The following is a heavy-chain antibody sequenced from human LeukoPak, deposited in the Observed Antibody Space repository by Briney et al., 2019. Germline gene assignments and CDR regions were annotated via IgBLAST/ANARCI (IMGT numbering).Heavy chain of an antibody. CDR3: ARFRAAADPHCDH. J-gene: IGHJ4*02. CDR1: GGSISSSSYY. D-gene: IGHD6-13*01. CDR2: IYYSGSA. Sequence: SETLSLTCTVSGGSISSSSYYWGWICQPPGKGLEWIGSIYYSGSAYYSPSLKSRVTISIDTSKNQFSLKLSSVTAADTAVYYCARFRAAADPHCDHWGEGPLVPLSS. V-gene: IGHV4-39*07.